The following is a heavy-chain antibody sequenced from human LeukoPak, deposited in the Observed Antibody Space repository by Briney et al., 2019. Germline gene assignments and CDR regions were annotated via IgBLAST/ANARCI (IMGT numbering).Heavy chain of an antibody. CDR2: IYYSGST. CDR3: ARQSIAAAGGDGYYYYGMDV. CDR1: GGSISSSSYY. D-gene: IGHD6-13*01. J-gene: IGHJ6*02. Sequence: SETLSLTCTVSGGSISSSSYYWGWIRQPPGKGLEWIGSIYYSGSTYYSPSLKSRVTISVDTSKNQFSLKLSSVTAADTAVYYCARQSIAAAGGDGYYYYGMDVWGQGTTVTVSS. V-gene: IGHV4-39*01.